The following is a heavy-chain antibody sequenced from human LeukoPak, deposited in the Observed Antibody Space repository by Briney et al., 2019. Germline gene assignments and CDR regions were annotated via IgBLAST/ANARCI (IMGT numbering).Heavy chain of an antibody. CDR1: GFTFTSSA. CDR2: IVVGSGNT. J-gene: IGHJ4*02. CDR3: AAVPHYYDSSGYGY. D-gene: IGHD3-22*01. V-gene: IGHV1-58*02. Sequence: GASVKVSCKASGFTFTSSAMQWVRQPRGQGLEWIGWIVVGSGNTNYAQKFQERVTITRDMSTSTAYMELSSLRSEDTAVYYCAAVPHYYDSSGYGYWGQGTLVTVSS.